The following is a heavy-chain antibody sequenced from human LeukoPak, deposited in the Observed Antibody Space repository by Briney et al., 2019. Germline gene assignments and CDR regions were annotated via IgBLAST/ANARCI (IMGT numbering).Heavy chain of an antibody. J-gene: IGHJ4*02. V-gene: IGHV4-31*03. Sequence: SETLSLTCTVSGGSISSGGYYWSWIRQHPGKGLEWIGYIYYSGSTYYNPSLQSRVTISVDTSKNQFSLKLSSVTAADTAVYYCARDKEGDYGSSHFDYWGQGTLVTVSS. D-gene: IGHD4-17*01. CDR1: GGSISSGGYY. CDR2: IYYSGST. CDR3: ARDKEGDYGSSHFDY.